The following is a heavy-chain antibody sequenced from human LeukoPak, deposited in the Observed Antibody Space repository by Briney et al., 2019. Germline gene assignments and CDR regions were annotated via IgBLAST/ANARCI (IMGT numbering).Heavy chain of an antibody. CDR3: ARALNYYDKSWFDP. Sequence: ASVKVSCKASGYTFTSYDINWVRQATGQGLEWMGWMNPNSGNTGYAQKFQGRVTMTRDTSTSTVYMELSSLRSEDTAVYYCARALNYYDKSWFDPWGQGTLVTVSS. V-gene: IGHV1-8*01. CDR2: MNPNSGNT. CDR1: GYTFTSYD. D-gene: IGHD3-22*01. J-gene: IGHJ5*02.